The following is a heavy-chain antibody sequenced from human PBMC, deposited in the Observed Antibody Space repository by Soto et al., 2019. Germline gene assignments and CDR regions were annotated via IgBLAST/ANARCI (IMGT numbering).Heavy chain of an antibody. CDR1: GGSISSSSYY. J-gene: IGHJ4*02. CDR3: ARHKYCGGDCYFAYYFDY. CDR2: IYYSGST. V-gene: IGHV4-39*01. D-gene: IGHD2-21*02. Sequence: SETLSLTCTVSGGSISSSSYYWGWIRQPPGKGLEWIGSIYYSGSTYYNPSLKSRVTISVDTSKNQFSLKLSSVTAADTAVYYCARHKYCGGDCYFAYYFDYWGQGTLVPVPS.